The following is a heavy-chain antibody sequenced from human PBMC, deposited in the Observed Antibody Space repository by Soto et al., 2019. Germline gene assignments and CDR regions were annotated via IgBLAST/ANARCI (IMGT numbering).Heavy chain of an antibody. V-gene: IGHV4-59*08. CDR2: IYYSGST. D-gene: IGHD3-3*01. Sequence: QVQLQESGPGLVKPSETLSLTCTVSGGSISSYYWSWIRQPPGKGLEWIGYIYYSGSTNYNPSLKSRVTISVDTSKNQFALKLSFVTAAGTAVYYCARHDSFTIFGVDDAFDIWGQGTMVTVSS. CDR1: GGSISSYY. J-gene: IGHJ3*02. CDR3: ARHDSFTIFGVDDAFDI.